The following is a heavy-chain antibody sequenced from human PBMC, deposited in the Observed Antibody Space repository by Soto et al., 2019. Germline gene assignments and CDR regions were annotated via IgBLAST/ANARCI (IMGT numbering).Heavy chain of an antibody. CDR3: AKDGYSNYWYYFDY. Sequence: GGSLRLSCAASGFTFSSYAMTWVRQAPGKGLEWVSGISGSGGNTYYADSVKGRFTISRDSSKTTLYLQMNSLRADDTAVYYCAKDGYSNYWYYFDYWGPGILVTVSS. V-gene: IGHV3-23*01. CDR1: GFTFSSYA. CDR2: ISGSGGNT. D-gene: IGHD4-4*01. J-gene: IGHJ4*02.